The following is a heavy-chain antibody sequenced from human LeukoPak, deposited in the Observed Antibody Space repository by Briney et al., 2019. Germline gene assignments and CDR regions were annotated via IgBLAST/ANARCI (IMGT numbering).Heavy chain of an antibody. V-gene: IGHV3-23*01. CDR3: AKGKMYLDAFDI. J-gene: IGHJ3*02. D-gene: IGHD2-2*01. CDR2: ISGSGSST. Sequence: GGSLRLSCAASGFTVSSNYMSWVRQAPGKGLEWVSAISGSGSSTHYADSVKGRFTISRDNSKNTLYLQMNSLRADDTAVYYCAKGKMYLDAFDIWGQGTMVTVSS. CDR1: GFTVSSNY.